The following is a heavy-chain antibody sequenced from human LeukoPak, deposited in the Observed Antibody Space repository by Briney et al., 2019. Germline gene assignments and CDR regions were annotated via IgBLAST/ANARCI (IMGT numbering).Heavy chain of an antibody. CDR3: AREFAYMTTIAFDK. CDR1: GGPINSGMEY. Sequence: SETLSLTCTVSGGPINSGMEYWSWIRQPAGKGLEWIGRIYFTGTTNYNPSLMSRVAMSIDMSKNQFSLKLSSVTAADTAVYYCAREFAYMTTIAFDKWGQGTLVTVSS. J-gene: IGHJ4*02. CDR2: IYFTGTT. V-gene: IGHV4-61*02. D-gene: IGHD1-1*01.